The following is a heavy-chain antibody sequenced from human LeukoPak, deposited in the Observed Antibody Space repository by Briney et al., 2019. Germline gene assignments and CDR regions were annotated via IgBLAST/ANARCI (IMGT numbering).Heavy chain of an antibody. V-gene: IGHV3-7*01. CDR3: ARGRRVVTYDY. D-gene: IGHD2-21*02. CDR1: GFTFSSYW. J-gene: IGHJ4*02. Sequence: GGSLRLSCAASGFTFSSYWMSWVRQAPGKGLEWVANIKQDGSEKYYVDSVKGRFTISRGNAKNSLYLQMNSLRAEDTAVYYCARGRRVVTYDYWGQGTLVTVSS. CDR2: IKQDGSEK.